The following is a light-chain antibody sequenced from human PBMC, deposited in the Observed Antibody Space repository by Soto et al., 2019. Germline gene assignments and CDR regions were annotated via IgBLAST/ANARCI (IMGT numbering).Light chain of an antibody. CDR1: SSNIGSNY. J-gene: IGLJ2*01. CDR3: AALDDTLSGLV. Sequence: QSVLAQPPSASGAPEQTVTISCSGRSSNIGSNYVYWYQQLPETAPRLLLYRADQRPSGIPDRFSGSKSGTSASLAISGLRSEDEADYYCAALDDTLSGLVFGGGTKLTVL. CDR2: RAD. V-gene: IGLV1-47*01.